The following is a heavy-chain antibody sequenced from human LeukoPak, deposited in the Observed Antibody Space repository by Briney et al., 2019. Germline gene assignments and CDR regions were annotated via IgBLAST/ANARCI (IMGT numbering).Heavy chain of an antibody. V-gene: IGHV4-31*03. CDR2: IYYSGST. J-gene: IGHJ2*01. CDR1: GGSISRGGYY. CDR3: ARDREPNWYFDL. Sequence: SETLSLTCTVSGGSISRGGYYWSWIRQHPGKGLEWIGYIYYSGSTYYNPSLKSRVTISVDTSKNQFSLKLSSVTAADTAVYYCARDREPNWYFDLWGRGTLVTVSS.